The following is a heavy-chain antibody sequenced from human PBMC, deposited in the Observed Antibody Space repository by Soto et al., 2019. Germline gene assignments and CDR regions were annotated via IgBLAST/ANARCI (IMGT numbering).Heavy chain of an antibody. D-gene: IGHD3-3*02. Sequence: QVQLQQWGAGLLKPSETLSLTCAVYGGSFSGYYWTWIRQAPGKGLEWIGEINHCGGTNYNSSLKSRVTISVDTSKNQFSLILYSVTAADTAVYYCARDRQYYQFWSGCQNEGPCAMDVWGQGTTVTVSS. V-gene: IGHV4-34*02. CDR1: GGSFSGYY. J-gene: IGHJ6*02. CDR2: INHCGGT. CDR3: ARDRQYYQFWSGCQNEGPCAMDV.